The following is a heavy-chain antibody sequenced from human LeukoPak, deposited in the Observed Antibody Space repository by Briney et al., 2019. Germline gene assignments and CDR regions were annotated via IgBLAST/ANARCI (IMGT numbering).Heavy chain of an antibody. CDR2: VSSSNTGSGSDT. CDR3: AFSTLTTGYHGLDV. CDR1: GFGSAGYC. V-gene: IGHV3-23*01. D-gene: IGHD4-17*01. J-gene: IGHJ6*02. Sequence: QAGASLRLSCAASGFGSAGYCMTWVRQAPGKGLEWVSAVSSSNTGSGSDTYYAESVKGRFTISRDNSQNTLHLQMHSLRAEDTAIYYCAFSTLTTGYHGLDVWGPGTTVTVSS.